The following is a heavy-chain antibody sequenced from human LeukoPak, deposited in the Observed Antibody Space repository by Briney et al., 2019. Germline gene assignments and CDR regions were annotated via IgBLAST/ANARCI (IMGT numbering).Heavy chain of an antibody. V-gene: IGHV3-23*01. CDR2: VSGRGGST. CDR1: GFTFSSYA. Sequence: PGGSLRLSCAASGFTFSSYAMSWVRQAPGKGLEWVSGVSGRGGSTYYTDSVKGRFTISRDNSNNTVYLQMNSLRADDTAVYYCAKAHDILTGYFDYWGQGTLVTVSP. J-gene: IGHJ4*02. CDR3: AKAHDILTGYFDY. D-gene: IGHD3-9*01.